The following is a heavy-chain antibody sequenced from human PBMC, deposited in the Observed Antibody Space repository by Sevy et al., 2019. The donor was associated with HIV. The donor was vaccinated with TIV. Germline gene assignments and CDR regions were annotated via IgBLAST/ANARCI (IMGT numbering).Heavy chain of an antibody. Sequence: GESLKISCAASGISFSNYWMSWVRQAPGKGLEWVANINQDGSEKKFVGSVKGRFTISRDNAKNSVYLQMNSLTAEDTAVYYCARDRWAKYPEDGFDIWSQGTMVTVSS. CDR1: GISFSNYW. CDR2: INQDGSEK. CDR3: ARDRWAKYPEDGFDI. V-gene: IGHV3-7*01. J-gene: IGHJ3*02.